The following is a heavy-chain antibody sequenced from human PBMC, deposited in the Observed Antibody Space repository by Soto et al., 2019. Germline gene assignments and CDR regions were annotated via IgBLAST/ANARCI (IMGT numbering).Heavy chain of an antibody. CDR3: ARERYSGYDFWSGYYYYYGMDV. D-gene: IGHD3-3*01. J-gene: IGHJ6*02. CDR2: INPSGGST. V-gene: IGHV1-46*01. Sequence: QVQLVQSGAEVKKPGASVKVSCKASGYTFTSYYMHWVRQAPGQGLEWMGIINPSGGSTSYAQKFQGRVTMTRETSTSTVYMELSSLRSEDTAVYYCARERYSGYDFWSGYYYYYGMDVWGQGTTVTVSS. CDR1: GYTFTSYY.